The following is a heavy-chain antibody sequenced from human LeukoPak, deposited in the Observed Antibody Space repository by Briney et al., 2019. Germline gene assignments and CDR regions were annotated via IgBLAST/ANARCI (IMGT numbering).Heavy chain of an antibody. CDR2: ISSSSSYI. CDR1: GFTFSSYS. V-gene: IGHV3-21*01. CDR3: ARDYQSGFGELSAPDY. Sequence: PGGSLRLSCAASGFTFSSYSMNWVRQAPGEGLEWVSSISSSSSYIHYADSVKGRFTISRDNAKNSLYLQMNSLRAEDTAVYYCARDYQSGFGELSAPDYWGQGTLVTVSS. D-gene: IGHD3-10*01. J-gene: IGHJ4*02.